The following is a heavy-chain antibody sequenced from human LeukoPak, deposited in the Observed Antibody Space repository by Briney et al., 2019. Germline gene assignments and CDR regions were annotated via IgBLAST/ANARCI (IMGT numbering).Heavy chain of an antibody. D-gene: IGHD1-26*01. V-gene: IGHV3-23*01. J-gene: IGHJ6*02. CDR1: GFTFSSYA. CDR3: ASGGQTELYGMDV. CDR2: IGGSGGST. Sequence: PGGSLRLSCVASGFTFSSYAMSWVRQAPGKGLEWVSAIGGSGGSTYYADSVKGRFTISRDNSKNTLSLQMNSLRAEDTAVYYCASGGQTELYGMDVWGQGTTVTVSS.